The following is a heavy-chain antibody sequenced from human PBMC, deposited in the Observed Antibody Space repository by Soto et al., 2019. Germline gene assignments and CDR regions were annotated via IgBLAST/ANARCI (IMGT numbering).Heavy chain of an antibody. V-gene: IGHV3-21*01. D-gene: IGHD3-10*02. CDR3: ARVFPDPRYGMDV. Sequence: GGSLRLSCAASGFTFSSYAMSWVRQAPGKGLEWVSSISSSSSYIYYADSVKGRFTISRDNAKNSLYLQMNSLRAEDTAVYYCARVFPDPRYGMDVWGQGTTVTVSS. J-gene: IGHJ6*02. CDR1: GFTFSSYA. CDR2: ISSSSSYI.